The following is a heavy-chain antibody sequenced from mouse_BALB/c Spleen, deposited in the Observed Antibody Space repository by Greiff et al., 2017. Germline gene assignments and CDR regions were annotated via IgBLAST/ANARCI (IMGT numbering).Heavy chain of an antibody. D-gene: IGHD2-10*02. Sequence: EVQLQQSGPGLVKPSQSLSLTCTVTGYSITSDYAWNWIRQFPGNKLEWMGYISYSGSTSYNPSLKSRISITRDTSKNQFFLQLNSVTTEDTATYYCARESEYGNYVGYFDYWGQGTTLTVSS. J-gene: IGHJ2*01. CDR2: ISYSGST. V-gene: IGHV3-2*02. CDR3: ARESEYGNYVGYFDY. CDR1: GYSITSDYA.